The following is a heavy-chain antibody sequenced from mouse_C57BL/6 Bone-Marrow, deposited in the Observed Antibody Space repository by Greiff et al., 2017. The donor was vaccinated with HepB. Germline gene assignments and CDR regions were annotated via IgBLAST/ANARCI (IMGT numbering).Heavy chain of an antibody. CDR1: GFTFSDYY. V-gene: IGHV5-16*01. D-gene: IGHD1-1*01. J-gene: IGHJ4*01. CDR3: ARGSTTVNCYAMDD. Sequence: EVNLVESEGGLVQPGSSMKLSCTASGFTFSDYYMAWVRQVPEKGLEWVANINYDGSSTYYLDYLKSRFIISRDNAENILYLQMSSLKSEDTATYYCARGSTTVNCYAMDDWGQGTSVTVSS. CDR2: INYDGSST.